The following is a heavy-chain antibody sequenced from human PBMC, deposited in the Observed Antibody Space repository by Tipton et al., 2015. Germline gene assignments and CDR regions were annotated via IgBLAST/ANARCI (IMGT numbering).Heavy chain of an antibody. V-gene: IGHV4-31*03. CDR1: GGSVSSGSYF. CDR3: ATAMGATSAYY. J-gene: IGHJ4*02. Sequence: TLSLTCTVSGGSVSSGSYFWTWIRQPPGKGLEWIGYIYYSGSTYSNPSLNSRVAISLDTSKNQFSLKLTSVTDADTAVYYCATAMGATSAYYWGQGTLVTVSS. D-gene: IGHD1-26*01. CDR2: IYYSGST.